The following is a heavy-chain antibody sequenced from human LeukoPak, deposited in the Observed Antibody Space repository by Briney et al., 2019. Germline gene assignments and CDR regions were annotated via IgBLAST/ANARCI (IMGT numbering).Heavy chain of an antibody. D-gene: IGHD3-22*01. CDR1: GFTFSSYA. V-gene: IGHV3-30*02. CDR3: ARETYYYDSSGGGILDY. Sequence: GGSLRLSCAASGFTFSSYAMHWVRQAPGKGLEWVAFIRYDGSNKYYADSVKGRFTISRDNSKNTLYLQMNSLRAEDTAVYYCARETYYYDSSGGGILDYWGQGTLVTVSS. CDR2: IRYDGSNK. J-gene: IGHJ4*02.